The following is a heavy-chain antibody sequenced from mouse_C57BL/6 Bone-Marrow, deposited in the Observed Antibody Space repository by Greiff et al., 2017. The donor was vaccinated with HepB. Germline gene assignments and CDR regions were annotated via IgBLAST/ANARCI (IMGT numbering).Heavy chain of an antibody. CDR1: GYTFTDYN. CDR3: ARRTTVPYYFDY. V-gene: IGHV1-22*01. D-gene: IGHD1-1*01. CDR2: INPNNGGT. Sequence: VQLQQSGPELVKPGASVKMSCKASGYTFTDYNMHWVKQSHGKSLEWIGYINPNNGGTSYNQKFKGKATLTVNKSSSTAYMELRSLTSEDSAVYYCARRTTVPYYFDYWGQGTTLTVSS. J-gene: IGHJ2*01.